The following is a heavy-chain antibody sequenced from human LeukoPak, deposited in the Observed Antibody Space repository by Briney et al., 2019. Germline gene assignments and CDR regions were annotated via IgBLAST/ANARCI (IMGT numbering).Heavy chain of an antibody. Sequence: SETLSLTCTVSGGSISNFYRSWIRQPAGKGLEWIGRIYTSGSTNYNPSLKSRVTMSVDTSKNQFSLKLSSVTAADTAVYYCARGPYFGSGSQRYNWFDPWGPGTLVTVSS. J-gene: IGHJ5*02. CDR1: GGSISNFY. V-gene: IGHV4-4*07. CDR3: ARGPYFGSGSQRYNWFDP. D-gene: IGHD3-10*01. CDR2: IYTSGST.